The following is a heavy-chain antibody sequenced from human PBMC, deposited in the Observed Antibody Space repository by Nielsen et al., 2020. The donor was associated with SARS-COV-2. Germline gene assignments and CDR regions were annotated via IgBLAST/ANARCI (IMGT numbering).Heavy chain of an antibody. D-gene: IGHD2-15*01. CDR3: VLQWGY. CDR2: ISYEGSKK. Sequence: GGSLRLSCAASGFTFNNYGFYWVRQAPGKGLEWVASISYEGSKKYYGDSLTGRFTISRDNARKSLSLQMNSLRAEDTAVYYCVLQWGYWGQGTLVTVAS. V-gene: IGHV3-30*03. CDR1: GFTFNNYG. J-gene: IGHJ4*02.